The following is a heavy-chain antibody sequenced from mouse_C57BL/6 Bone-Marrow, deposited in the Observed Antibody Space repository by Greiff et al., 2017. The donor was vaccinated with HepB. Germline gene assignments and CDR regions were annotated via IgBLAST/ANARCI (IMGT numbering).Heavy chain of an antibody. D-gene: IGHD2-4*01. CDR3: ARSLYDYVFYYAMDY. V-gene: IGHV5-17*01. Sequence: EVMLVESGGGLVKPGGSLKLSCAASGFTFSDYGMHWVRQAPEKGLEWVAYISSGSSTIYYADTVKGRFTISRDNAKNTLFLQMTSLRYEDTAMYYCARSLYDYVFYYAMDYWGQGTSVTVSS. CDR1: GFTFSDYG. J-gene: IGHJ4*01. CDR2: ISSGSSTI.